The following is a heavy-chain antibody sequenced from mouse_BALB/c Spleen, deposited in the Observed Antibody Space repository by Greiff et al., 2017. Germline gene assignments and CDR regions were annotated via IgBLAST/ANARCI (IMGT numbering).Heavy chain of an antibody. D-gene: IGHD4-1*01. CDR1: GFTFSSYT. CDR3: ARHLGRYFDV. V-gene: IGHV5-12-2*01. J-gene: IGHJ1*01. Sequence: EVKVVESGGGLVQPGGSLKLSCAASGFTFSSYTMSWVRQTPEKRLEWVAYISNGGGSTYYPDTVKGRFTISRDNANNTLYLQMSSLKSEDTAMYYCARHLGRYFDVWGAGTTVTVSS. CDR2: ISNGGGST.